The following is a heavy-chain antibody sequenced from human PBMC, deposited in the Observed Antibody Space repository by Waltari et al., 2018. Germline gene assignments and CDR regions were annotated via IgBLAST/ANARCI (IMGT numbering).Heavy chain of an antibody. CDR2: IYYSGST. Sequence: QVQLQESGPGLVKPSQTLSLTCTVSGGSISRGGYYWSWIRQHPGKGLEWIGYIYYSGSTYYNPSLKSRVTISVDTSKNQFSLKLSSVTAADTAVYYCARAPITMIVRGAFDIWGQGTMVTVSS. CDR1: GGSISRGGYY. CDR3: ARAPITMIVRGAFDI. J-gene: IGHJ3*02. D-gene: IGHD3-22*01. V-gene: IGHV4-31*03.